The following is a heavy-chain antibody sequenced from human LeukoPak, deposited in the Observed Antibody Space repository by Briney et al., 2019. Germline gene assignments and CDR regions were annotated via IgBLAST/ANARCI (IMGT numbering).Heavy chain of an antibody. CDR3: ARDIVVVPAGDY. CDR2: INPNSGGT. J-gene: IGHJ4*02. D-gene: IGHD2-2*01. V-gene: IGHV1-2*02. Sequence: MGWINPNSGGTNYAQKFQGGVTMTRDTSISTAYMELSRLRSDDTAVYYCARDIVVVPAGDYWGQGTLVTVSS.